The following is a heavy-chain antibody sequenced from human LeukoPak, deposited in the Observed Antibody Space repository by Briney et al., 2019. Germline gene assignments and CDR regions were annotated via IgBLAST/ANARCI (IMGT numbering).Heavy chain of an antibody. D-gene: IGHD3-10*01. V-gene: IGHV1-46*01. Sequence: ASVKVSCKASGYTFTSYYMHWVRQAPGQGLEWIGIITPSGGSTSYAQKFQGRVTMTRDTSTSTVYMELSSLRSEDTAVYYCARESSGNYYGMDVWGQGTTVTVSS. CDR1: GYTFTSYY. CDR3: ARESSGNYYGMDV. CDR2: ITPSGGST. J-gene: IGHJ6*02.